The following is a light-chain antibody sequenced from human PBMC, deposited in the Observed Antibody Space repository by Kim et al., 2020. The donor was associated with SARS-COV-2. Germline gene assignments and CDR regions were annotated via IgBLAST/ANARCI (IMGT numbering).Light chain of an antibody. CDR1: QSISGNY. Sequence: EIVLTQSPGTLSLSPGERATLSCRVSQSISGNYLAWYQQKPGQAPRLLIYSASTRATGIPDRFSGSGSGTDFTLTINRLEPEDFAVYYCQQCGDSPRTFGQGTKVDIK. CDR2: SAS. V-gene: IGKV3-20*01. J-gene: IGKJ1*01. CDR3: QQCGDSPRT.